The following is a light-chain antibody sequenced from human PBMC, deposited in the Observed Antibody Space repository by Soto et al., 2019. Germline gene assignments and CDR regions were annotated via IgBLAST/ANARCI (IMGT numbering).Light chain of an antibody. CDR2: EVS. J-gene: IGLJ2*01. CDR1: SSDVGSYNL. CDR3: CSYAGSSTSVV. Sequence: QSALTQPASVSGYPGQSITISCTGTSSDVGSYNLVSWYQQHPGKAPKLMIYEVSKRPSGVSNRFSGSKSGNTASLTISGLQAEDEADYYFCSYAGSSTSVVFGGGTKVTVL. V-gene: IGLV2-23*02.